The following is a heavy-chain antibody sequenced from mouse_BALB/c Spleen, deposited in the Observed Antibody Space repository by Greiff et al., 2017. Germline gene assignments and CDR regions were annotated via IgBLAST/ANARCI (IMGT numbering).Heavy chain of an antibody. CDR1: GFSLTSYG. CDR2: IWGDGST. Sequence: VRLVESGPGLVAPSQSLSITCPVPGFSLTSYGVSWVSQPPGKGLEWLGVIWGDGSTNYHSAPLSRLSISKDNSKSQVFLQLNSLQTDDPATYYCAKPERYDAMDYWGQGTSVTVSS. CDR3: AKPERYDAMDY. V-gene: IGHV2-3*01. J-gene: IGHJ4*01.